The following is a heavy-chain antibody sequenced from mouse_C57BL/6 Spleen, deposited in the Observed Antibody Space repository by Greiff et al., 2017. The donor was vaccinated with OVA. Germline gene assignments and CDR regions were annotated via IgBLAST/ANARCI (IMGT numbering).Heavy chain of an antibody. D-gene: IGHD2-5*01. CDR2: ISSGGSYT. CDR1: GFTFSSYG. Sequence: EVMLVESGGDLVKPGGSLKLSCAASGFTFSSYGMSWVRQTPDKRLEWVATISSGGSYTYYPDSVKGRFTISRDNAKNTLYLQMSSLKSEDTAMYYCAGSNYRYWYFDVWGTGTTVTVSS. CDR3: AGSNYRYWYFDV. J-gene: IGHJ1*03. V-gene: IGHV5-6*02.